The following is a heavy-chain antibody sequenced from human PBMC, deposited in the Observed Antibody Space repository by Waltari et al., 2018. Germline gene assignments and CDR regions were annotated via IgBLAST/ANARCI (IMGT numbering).Heavy chain of an antibody. CDR2: INAGNGNT. V-gene: IGHV1-3*01. CDR3: AAVPAAMGYGGGVY. Sequence: QVQLVQSGAEVKKPGASGKVSCTASGYTFTSYAMHWVRQAPGQRLAWMGGINAGNGNTKYSQTFQGRVTITRDTSASTAYREWSSLRSEDTAVYYGAAVPAAMGYGGGVYWGQGTLVTVSS. D-gene: IGHD2-2*01. CDR1: GYTFTSYA. J-gene: IGHJ4*02.